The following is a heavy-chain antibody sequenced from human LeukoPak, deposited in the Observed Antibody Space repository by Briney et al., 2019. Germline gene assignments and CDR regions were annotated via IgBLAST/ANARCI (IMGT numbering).Heavy chain of an antibody. V-gene: IGHV4-38-2*02. D-gene: IGHD6-19*01. CDR2: MYSSGRT. CDR1: GYSISSGFY. Sequence: SETLSLTCTVSGYSISSGFYWGWIRQPPGKGLEWIGSMYSSGRTFYNPSLKSRVTILVDTSKNQVSLKLRSVTAADTAVYYCARGDSGWYLGLGFDYWGQGTLVTVSS. CDR3: ARGDSGWYLGLGFDY. J-gene: IGHJ4*02.